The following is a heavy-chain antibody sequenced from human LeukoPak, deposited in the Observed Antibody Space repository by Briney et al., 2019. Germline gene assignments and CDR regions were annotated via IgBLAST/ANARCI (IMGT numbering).Heavy chain of an antibody. Sequence: SETRSLTCVVYGESFSGYSWSWIRQPPEKGLEWIGEINQRRNTNYNPSLKSRVTISIDTSKNQFSLKLSSVTAADTTVYYCARHGWHAWYFDLWGRGTLVTVSS. CDR3: ARHGWHAWYFDL. J-gene: IGHJ2*01. CDR1: GESFSGYS. CDR2: INQRRNT. V-gene: IGHV4-34*01. D-gene: IGHD6-19*01.